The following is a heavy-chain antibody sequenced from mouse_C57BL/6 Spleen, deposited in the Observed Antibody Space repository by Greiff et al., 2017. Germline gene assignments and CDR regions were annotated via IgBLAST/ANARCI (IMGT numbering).Heavy chain of an antibody. CDR2: IDPETGGT. CDR3: TRNYGSLFDY. CDR1: GYTFTDYE. V-gene: IGHV1-15*01. D-gene: IGHD1-1*01. J-gene: IGHJ2*01. Sequence: QVQLKESGAELVRPGASVTLSCKASGYTFTDYEMHWVKQTPVHGLEWIGAIDPETGGTAYNQKFKGKAILTADKSSSTAYMELRSLTSEDSAVYYCTRNYGSLFDYWGQGTTLTVSS.